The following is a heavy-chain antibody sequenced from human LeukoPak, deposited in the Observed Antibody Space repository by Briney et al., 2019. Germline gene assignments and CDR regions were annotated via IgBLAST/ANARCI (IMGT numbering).Heavy chain of an antibody. D-gene: IGHD3-22*01. J-gene: IGHJ4*02. CDR2: INPNSGGT. V-gene: IGHV1-2*02. Sequence: GASVKVSCKASGYTFTGYYMHWVRQAPGQGLEWMGWINPNSGGTNYAQKFQGRVTMTRDTSISTAYMELSRLRSDDTAVYYCALVDIVATVSSTWRAPWVSRTYYYDSSGSHPGDYWGRGTLVTVSS. CDR1: GYTFTGYY. CDR3: ALVDIVATVSSTWRAPWVSRTYYYDSSGSHPGDY.